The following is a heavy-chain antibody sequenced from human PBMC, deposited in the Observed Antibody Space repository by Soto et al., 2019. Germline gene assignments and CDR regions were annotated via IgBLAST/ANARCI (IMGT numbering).Heavy chain of an antibody. Sequence: EVQLLESGGGLVQPGGSLRLSCAASGFLFSSCAMNCVRQAPGKGLEWVSVISGIGRSTYYADSVKGRFTMSRDNSKITMYLHMNTLRGENTAVYYWASCSSGWYLDYWGQGTLVTVSS. CDR3: ASCSSGWYLDY. V-gene: IGHV3-23*01. CDR1: GFLFSSCA. D-gene: IGHD6-19*01. CDR2: ISGIGRST. J-gene: IGHJ4*02.